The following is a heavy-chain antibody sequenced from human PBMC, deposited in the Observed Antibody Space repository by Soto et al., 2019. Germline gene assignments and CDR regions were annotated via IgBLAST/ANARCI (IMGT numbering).Heavy chain of an antibody. CDR1: GGSIGSGGYS. V-gene: IGHV4-30-2*01. CDR2: IYHSGST. Sequence: SETLSLTCAVSGGSIGSGGYSWSWIRQPPGKGLEWIGYIYHSGSTYYNPSLKSRVTISVDRSKNQFSLKLSSVTAADTAVYYCARGGIVVVPAAVGAFDIWGQGTMVTVSS. D-gene: IGHD2-2*01. J-gene: IGHJ3*02. CDR3: ARGGIVVVPAAVGAFDI.